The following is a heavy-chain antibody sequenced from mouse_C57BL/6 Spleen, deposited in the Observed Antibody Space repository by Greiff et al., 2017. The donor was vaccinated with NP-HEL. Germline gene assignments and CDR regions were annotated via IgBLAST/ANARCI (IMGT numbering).Heavy chain of an antibody. CDR3: AREGYGNSGWFAY. J-gene: IGHJ3*01. V-gene: IGHV2-2*01. CDR1: GFSLTSYG. CDR2: IWSGGST. Sequence: QVQLKESGSGLVQPSQSLSITCTVSGFSLTSYGVHWVRQSPGKGLEWLGVIWSGGSTDYNAAFISRLSISKDNSKSQVFFKMNSLQADDTAIYYCAREGYGNSGWFAYWGQGTLVTVSA. D-gene: IGHD2-1*01.